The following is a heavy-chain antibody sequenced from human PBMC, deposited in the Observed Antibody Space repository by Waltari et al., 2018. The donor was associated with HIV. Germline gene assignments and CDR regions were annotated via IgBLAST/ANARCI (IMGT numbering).Heavy chain of an antibody. CDR1: GYTFPSSY. J-gene: IGHJ4*02. CDR3: ARGRRVEGFDY. D-gene: IGHD2-2*01. V-gene: IGHV1-46*03. CDR2: INPSGGST. Sequence: QVQLVQSGAEVKKPGASVKVSCKASGYTFPSSYMNWVRQAPGQGLEWMGIINPSGGSTSYAQKFQGRVTMTRDTSTSTVYMELSSLRSEDTAVYYCARGRRVEGFDYWGQGTLVTVSS.